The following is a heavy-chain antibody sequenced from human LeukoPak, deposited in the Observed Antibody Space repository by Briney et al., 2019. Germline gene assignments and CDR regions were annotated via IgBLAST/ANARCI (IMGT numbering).Heavy chain of an antibody. CDR1: GFSFSDYY. Sequence: GGSLRLSCAASGFSFSDYYMSWIRQAPGKGLEWVSYMSNSGSTIYYADSVKGRFTISRDNAKNSLYLQMNSLRAEDTAVYYCARTTSGSYANFDYWGQGTLVTVSS. J-gene: IGHJ4*02. CDR3: ARTTSGSYANFDY. D-gene: IGHD1-26*01. V-gene: IGHV3-11*04. CDR2: MSNSGSTI.